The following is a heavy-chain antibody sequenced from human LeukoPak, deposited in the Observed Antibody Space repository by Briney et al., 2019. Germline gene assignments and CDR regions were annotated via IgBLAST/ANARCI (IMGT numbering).Heavy chain of an antibody. CDR2: ISAYNSNT. V-gene: IGHV1-18*01. CDR3: ARAAGGGYFDF. Sequence: ASVKVSCKASGYSFTSYGISWVRQAPGQGLEWMGWISAYNSNTNYAQNLQGRVTMTSDTSTSTVYLDLRSLRSDDTAVYYCARAAGGGYFDFWGQGTLVTVSS. D-gene: IGHD6-13*01. CDR1: GYSFTSYG. J-gene: IGHJ4*02.